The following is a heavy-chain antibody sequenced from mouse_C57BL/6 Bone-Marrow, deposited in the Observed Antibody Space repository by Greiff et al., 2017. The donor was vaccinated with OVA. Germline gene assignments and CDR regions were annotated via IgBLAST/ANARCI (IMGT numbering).Heavy chain of an antibody. J-gene: IGHJ2*01. CDR1: GYSFTDYN. D-gene: IGHD2-5*01. Sequence: VQLKQSGPELVEPGASVKISCTASGYSFTDYNMNWVKQSNGKSLEWLGVINPNYGTTSYNQKFKGKATLTVDQSSSTAYMQLNSLTSEDSAVYYCARKAYYSNFDYWGQGTTLTVSS. CDR2: INPNYGTT. CDR3: ARKAYYSNFDY. V-gene: IGHV1-39*01.